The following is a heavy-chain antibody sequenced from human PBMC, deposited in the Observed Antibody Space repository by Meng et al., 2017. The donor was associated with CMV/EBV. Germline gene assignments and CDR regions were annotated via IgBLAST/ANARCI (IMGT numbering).Heavy chain of an antibody. J-gene: IGHJ4*02. Sequence: NANYSWAWIRQPPEKGLEWFGYIYYSGSTIYNPSLKSRVTMSVDTSKNQFSLKVNSVTTTDTAVYYCARGGITGSTSAWYAPNYFDFWGQGALVTVSS. D-gene: IGHD6-19*01. CDR2: IYYSGST. CDR1: NANYS. V-gene: IGHV4-61*01. CDR3: ARGGITGSTSAWYAPNYFDF.